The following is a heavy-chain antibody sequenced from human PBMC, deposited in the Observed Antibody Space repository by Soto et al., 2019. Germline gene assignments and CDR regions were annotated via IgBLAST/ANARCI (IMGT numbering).Heavy chain of an antibody. J-gene: IGHJ4*02. D-gene: IGHD3-22*01. V-gene: IGHV3-48*04. Sequence: GESLKISCAASGFTFSSYSMNWVRQAPGKGLEWVSYISSSSSTIYYADSVKGRFTISRDNAKNSLYLQMNSLRAEDTAVYYCARDLHYYDSSGYFYFDYWGQGTLVTVSS. CDR3: ARDLHYYDSSGYFYFDY. CDR1: GFTFSSYS. CDR2: ISSSSSTI.